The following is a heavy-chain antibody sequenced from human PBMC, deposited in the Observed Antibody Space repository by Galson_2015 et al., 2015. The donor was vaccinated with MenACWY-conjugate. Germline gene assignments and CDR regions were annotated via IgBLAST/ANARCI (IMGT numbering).Heavy chain of an antibody. CDR2: INVGSGTT. Sequence: SVKVSCKASGSTFSNYAMHWLRQAPGQRLEYMGWINVGSGTTRSSQKFQDRVTVITDTSANTAYIELSSLRSEDTAVYFCARAHLGYRYDYFDPWGQGTLVTVSS. CDR3: ARAHLGYRYDYFDP. D-gene: IGHD5-18*01. J-gene: IGHJ5*02. CDR1: GSTFSNYA. V-gene: IGHV1-3*01.